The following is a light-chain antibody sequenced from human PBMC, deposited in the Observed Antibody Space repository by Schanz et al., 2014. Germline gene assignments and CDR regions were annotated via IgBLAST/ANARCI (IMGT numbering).Light chain of an antibody. Sequence: EIVLTQSPATLSVSPGERATLSCGASQSVSSSLAWYQQKPGQAPRLLIYGASTRATGIPARFSGTGSVTEFTLTISSLQSEDFAVYYCQQRSNWPPFFGPGTKVDIK. CDR1: QSVSSS. J-gene: IGKJ3*01. CDR2: GAS. CDR3: QQRSNWPPF. V-gene: IGKV3-15*01.